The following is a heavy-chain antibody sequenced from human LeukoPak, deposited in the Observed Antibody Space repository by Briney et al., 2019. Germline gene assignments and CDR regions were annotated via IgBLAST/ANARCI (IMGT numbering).Heavy chain of an antibody. V-gene: IGHV1-18*01. CDR1: GYTFTSYG. D-gene: IGHD1-26*01. CDR3: ARTPPPTIVGAHYFDY. CDR2: ISTYDGYT. J-gene: IGHJ4*02. Sequence: ASVKVSCKASGYTFTSYGINWVRQAPGQGLEWMGWISTYDGYTNYAQNLQGRVTMTTDTSASTVYLELRSLRSDDTAVYYCARTPPPTIVGAHYFDYWGQGTLVTVSS.